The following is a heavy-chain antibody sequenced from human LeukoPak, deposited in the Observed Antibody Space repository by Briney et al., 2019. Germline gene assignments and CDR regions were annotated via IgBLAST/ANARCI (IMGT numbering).Heavy chain of an antibody. Sequence: SETLSLTCAVYGGSFSGYYWSWIRQPPGKGLEWIGEINHSGSTNYNPSLKSRVTISVDTSKNQFSLKLSSVTAADTAVYYCAMGIAAAGTTGYFQHWGQGTLVTVSS. CDR2: INHSGST. V-gene: IGHV4-34*01. D-gene: IGHD6-13*01. J-gene: IGHJ1*01. CDR3: AMGIAAAGTTGYFQH. CDR1: GGSFSGYY.